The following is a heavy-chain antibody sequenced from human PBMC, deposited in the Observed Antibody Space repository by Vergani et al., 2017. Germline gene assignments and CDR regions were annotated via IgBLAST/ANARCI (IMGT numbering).Heavy chain of an antibody. CDR1: GGSLSGYY. CDR3: ARVGTSSNRDYFDY. V-gene: IGHV4-59*01. CDR2: VEDSGYF. Sequence: QVQLQESGPGLVRPSETLSLTCTVSGGSLSGYYWNWIRQTPGEGLEWIGYVEDSGYFNYNPSLKTRVSMSSDTSNNQFSLMLSSVTVADTAVYYCARVGTSSNRDYFDYWGQGTLVTVSS. J-gene: IGHJ4*02. D-gene: IGHD2-2*01.